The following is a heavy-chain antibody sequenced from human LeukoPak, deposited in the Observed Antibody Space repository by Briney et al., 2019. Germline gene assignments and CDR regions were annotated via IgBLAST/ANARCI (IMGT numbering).Heavy chain of an antibody. V-gene: IGHV4-34*01. D-gene: IGHD3-10*01. J-gene: IGHJ4*02. Sequence: SETLSLTCAVYGGSFSGYYWSWIRQPPGKGLEWIGEINHSGSTNYNPSLKSRVTISVDTSKNQFSLKLSSVTAADTAVYYCARRVIWFEVKRGFDYWGQGTLVTVSS. CDR2: INHSGST. CDR1: GGSFSGYY. CDR3: ARRVIWFEVKRGFDY.